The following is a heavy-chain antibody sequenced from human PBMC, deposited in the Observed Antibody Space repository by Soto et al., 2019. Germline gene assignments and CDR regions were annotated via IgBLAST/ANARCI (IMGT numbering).Heavy chain of an antibody. V-gene: IGHV3-30-3*01. CDR3: AIAKSSSWHNFDY. J-gene: IGHJ4*02. CDR2: MSYDGSQK. Sequence: QVQLVESGGGVVQPGRSLRLSCAASGFIFSTYTMHWVRQAPGKGLEWLTVMSYDGSQKYYADSVKGRLTISRDNSKNTLYLQMTSLRAADTAVYHCAIAKSSSWHNFDYWGQGTLVTVSS. D-gene: IGHD6-13*01. CDR1: GFIFSTYT.